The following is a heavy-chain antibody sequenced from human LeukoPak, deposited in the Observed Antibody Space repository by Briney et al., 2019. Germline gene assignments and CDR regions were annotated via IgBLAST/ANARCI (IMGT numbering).Heavy chain of an antibody. CDR3: TRTTVTTGSYYYYYGMDV. J-gene: IGHJ6*02. D-gene: IGHD4-17*01. Sequence: PSETLSLTCTVSGGSISSGGYYWSWLRQHPGKGLEWIGYIYYSGSTYYNPSLKSRVTISVDTSKNQFSLKLSSVTAADTAIYYCTRTTVTTGSYYYYYGMDVWGQGTTVTVSS. V-gene: IGHV4-31*03. CDR1: GGSISSGGYY. CDR2: IYYSGST.